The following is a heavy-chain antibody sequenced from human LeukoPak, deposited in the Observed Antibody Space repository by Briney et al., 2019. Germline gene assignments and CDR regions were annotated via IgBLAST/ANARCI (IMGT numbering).Heavy chain of an antibody. CDR1: GGSFSGYY. D-gene: IGHD5-12*01. CDR2: INHSGST. CDR3: ARVRAVATIRYNWFDP. Sequence: SETLSLTCAVYGGSFSGYYWSWIRQPPGKGLEWIGEINHSGSTNYNPSLKSRVTISVDTSKNQFSLKLSSVTAADTAVYYCARVRAVATIRYNWFDPWGQGTLVTVS. J-gene: IGHJ5*02. V-gene: IGHV4-34*01.